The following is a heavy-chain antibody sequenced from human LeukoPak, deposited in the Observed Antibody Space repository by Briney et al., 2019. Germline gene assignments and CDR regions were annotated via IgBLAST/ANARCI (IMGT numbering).Heavy chain of an antibody. J-gene: IGHJ5*02. CDR3: ARHLGFGWFDP. V-gene: IGHV4-30-4*07. Sequence: SETLSLTCTVSGGSISSGGYSWSWIRQPPGKGLEWIGYIYYSGSTYYNPSLKSRVTISVDTSKNQFSLKLSSVTAADTAVYYCARHLGFGWFDPWGQGTLVTVSS. CDR2: IYYSGST. CDR1: GGSISSGGYS. D-gene: IGHD3-16*01.